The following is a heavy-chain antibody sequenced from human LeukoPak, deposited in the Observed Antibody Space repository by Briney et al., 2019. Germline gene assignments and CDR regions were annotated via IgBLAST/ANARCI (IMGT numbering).Heavy chain of an antibody. CDR1: GGSISSSSYY. J-gene: IGHJ3*02. CDR3: ARGLYYYDSSGYYGAFDI. V-gene: IGHV4-39*07. CDR2: IYYSGST. Sequence: SETLSLTCTVSGGSISSSSYYWVWIRQPPGKGLEWIGSIYYSGSTYYNPSLKSRVTISVDTSKNQFSLKLSSVTAADTAVYYCARGLYYYDSSGYYGAFDIWGQGTMVTVSS. D-gene: IGHD3-22*01.